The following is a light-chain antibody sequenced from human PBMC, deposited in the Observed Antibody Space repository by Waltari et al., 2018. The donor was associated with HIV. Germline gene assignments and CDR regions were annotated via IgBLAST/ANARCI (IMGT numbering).Light chain of an antibody. V-gene: IGLV1-47*01. CDR1: RSATASNL. CDR2: RNN. CDR3: AAWDDSLSVVV. J-gene: IGLJ2*01. Sequence: VLTHPPSASGTPLPLGTVSRSRSRSATASNLVHSYQQHPGTAPKLLIYRNNQRPSGVPDRFSGSKSGTSASLAISGLRSEDEADYYCAAWDDSLSVVVFGGGTKLTVL.